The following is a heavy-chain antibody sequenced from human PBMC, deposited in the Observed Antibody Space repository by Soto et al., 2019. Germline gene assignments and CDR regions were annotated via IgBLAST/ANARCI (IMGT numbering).Heavy chain of an antibody. J-gene: IGHJ4*02. V-gene: IGHV3-30*03. CDR2: ISYDGSNK. Sequence: QVQLVESGGGVVQPGRSLRLSCAASGFTFSSYGMHWVRQAPGKGLEWVAVISYDGSNKYYADSVKGRFTISRDNSKNTLYLQMNSLRAEDTAVYYCALLAVAGLFDYWGQGTLVTVSS. D-gene: IGHD6-19*01. CDR3: ALLAVAGLFDY. CDR1: GFTFSSYG.